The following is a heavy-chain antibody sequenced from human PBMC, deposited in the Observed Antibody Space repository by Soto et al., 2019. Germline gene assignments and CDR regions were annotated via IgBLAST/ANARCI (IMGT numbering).Heavy chain of an antibody. CDR1: GGSISSSNW. D-gene: IGHD4-17*01. V-gene: IGHV4-4*02. CDR3: ARDPPGRYGHYYVMAV. Sequence: SETLSLTCAVSGGSISSSNWWGWVRQPPGKGLEWIGEIYHSGSTNYNPSLKSRVTISVDKSKNQFSLKLSSVTAADTAVYYCARDPPGRYGHYYVMAVWGQGTTVIVSS. J-gene: IGHJ6*02. CDR2: IYHSGST.